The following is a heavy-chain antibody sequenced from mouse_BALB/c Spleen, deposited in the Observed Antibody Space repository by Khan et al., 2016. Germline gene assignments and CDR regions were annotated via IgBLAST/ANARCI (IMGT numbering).Heavy chain of an antibody. Sequence: EVKLLESGPSLVKPSQTLSLTCSVTGDSITSGYWNWIRKFPGNKLEYMGYISYSGSTYYNPSLKSRISITRDTSKNQYYLQLNSVTTEDTATYYCARDFITTALYYAMDYWGQGTSVTVSS. CDR1: GDSITSGY. V-gene: IGHV3-8*02. D-gene: IGHD1-2*01. CDR3: ARDFITTALYYAMDY. CDR2: ISYSGST. J-gene: IGHJ4*01.